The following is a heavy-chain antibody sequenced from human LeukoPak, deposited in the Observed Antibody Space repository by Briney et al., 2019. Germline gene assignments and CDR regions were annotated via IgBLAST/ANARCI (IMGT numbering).Heavy chain of an antibody. CDR2: IKQDGSEK. V-gene: IGHV3-7*01. CDR1: GSTFSSYW. D-gene: IGHD2-2*02. Sequence: GGSLRLSCAASGSTFSSYWMSWVRQAPGKGLEWVANIKQDGSEKYYVDSVKGRFTISRDNAKNSLYLQMNSLRAEDTAVYYCARDSPPDCSSTSCYSGYYYGMDVWGQGTTVTVSS. J-gene: IGHJ6*02. CDR3: ARDSPPDCSSTSCYSGYYYGMDV.